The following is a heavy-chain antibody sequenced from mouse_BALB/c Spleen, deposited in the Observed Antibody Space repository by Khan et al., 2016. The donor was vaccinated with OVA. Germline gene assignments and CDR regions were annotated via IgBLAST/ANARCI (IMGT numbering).Heavy chain of an antibody. CDR3: ARGGAAYYRNDGGAMDY. J-gene: IGHJ4*01. CDR1: GYTFTTAG. Sequence: QIQLVQSGPELKKPGETVRISCKASGYTFTTAGMQWVQKMPGKGLKWIGWINTHSGVPKYAEDFKGRFVFSLETSASTAYLQITNLKNEATATYFCARGGAAYYRNDGGAMDYWGQGTSVTVSS. D-gene: IGHD2-14*01. V-gene: IGHV9-4*02. CDR2: INTHSGVP.